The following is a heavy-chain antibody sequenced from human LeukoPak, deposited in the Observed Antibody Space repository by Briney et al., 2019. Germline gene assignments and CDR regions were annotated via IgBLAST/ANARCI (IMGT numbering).Heavy chain of an antibody. CDR1: GFPFRSYD. D-gene: IGHD1-26*01. CDR3: AKARDSANYYFDS. V-gene: IGHV3-30*02. Sequence: SGGSLRLSCLGSGFPFRSYDMHWVRQAPGKGPEWVAYIQDEGISKKYGDSVKGRFDISRDNSKNTVYLDMASLTVADTAPYYCAKARDSANYYFDSWGHGTLVIVSS. CDR2: IQDEGISK. J-gene: IGHJ4*01.